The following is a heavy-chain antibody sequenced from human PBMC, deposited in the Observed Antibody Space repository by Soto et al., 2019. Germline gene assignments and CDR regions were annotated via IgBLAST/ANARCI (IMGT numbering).Heavy chain of an antibody. D-gene: IGHD3-22*01. J-gene: IGHJ6*02. CDR3: ARSVSAVITYFSYGMEV. CDR1: GGTFSSYA. V-gene: IGHV1-69*13. CDR2: IIPIFRTA. Sequence: SVKVSCKASGGTFSSYAISWVRHAPGQGLEWIGGIIPIFRTANYAQKFQGRVTITADESTSTAYMERSSRRTEETAVSCGARSVSAVITYFSYGMEVSCQGLTVTFPS.